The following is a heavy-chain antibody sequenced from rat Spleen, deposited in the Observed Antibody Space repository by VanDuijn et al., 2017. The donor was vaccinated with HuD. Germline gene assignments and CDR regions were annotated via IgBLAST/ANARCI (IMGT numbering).Heavy chain of an antibody. Sequence: QVQLKESGPGLVQPSQTLSLTCTVSGLSLTSYHVSWVRQPPGKGLEWMGVIWSGGSTADNSVFKSRLNISRDTSKSQVFLNMNSLQTEDTATYYCARVGYSSYVRYFDYWGQGVMVTVSS. CDR1: GLSLTSYH. CDR3: ARVGYSSYVRYFDY. V-gene: IGHV2-43*01. J-gene: IGHJ2*01. D-gene: IGHD1-2*01. CDR2: IWSGGST.